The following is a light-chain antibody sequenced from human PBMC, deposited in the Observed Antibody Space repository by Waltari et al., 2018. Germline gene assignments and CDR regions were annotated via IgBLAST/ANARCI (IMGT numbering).Light chain of an antibody. J-gene: IGKJ1*01. CDR3: QQTYRTPRT. V-gene: IGKV1-39*01. CDR1: ESISRY. CDR2: GAV. Sequence: IQMTQSPSSLPASVGDRVTISCRASESISRYLNWYQQQPGIAPRLLIYGAVCLQSAVPSRFSGRGSETDFTLTISSLQPEDFATHYCQQTYRTPRTFGQGTKVDI.